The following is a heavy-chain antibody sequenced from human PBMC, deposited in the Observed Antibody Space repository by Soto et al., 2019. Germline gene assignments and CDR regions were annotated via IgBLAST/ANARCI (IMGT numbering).Heavy chain of an antibody. V-gene: IGHV3-53*04. D-gene: IGHD1-26*01. Sequence: EVQLVESGGGLVQPGGSLRLSCAASGFNVSSKYMSWIRHAPGKGLEWVSILYTDGNTYYSDSVKGRLTISRHNSENTLYLQMNSLRPEDTAIYYCARVGAVGAAGCWGQGSLVTVSS. J-gene: IGHJ4*02. CDR1: GFNVSSKY. CDR2: LYTDGNT. CDR3: ARVGAVGAAGC.